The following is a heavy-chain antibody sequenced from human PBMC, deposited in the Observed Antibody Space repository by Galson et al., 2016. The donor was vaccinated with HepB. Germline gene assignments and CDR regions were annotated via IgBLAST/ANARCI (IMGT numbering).Heavy chain of an antibody. CDR1: GFSFSTHS. Sequence: SLRLSCAASGFSFSTHSMDWVRQAPGKGLEWVSYISSSSSYISYADSVKGRFTISRDNAKNSLYLQLNSLRAEDTAVYYCAREPHDFGDYGVDYWGQGTLVTV. CDR2: ISSSSSYI. V-gene: IGHV3-21*01. CDR3: AREPHDFGDYGVDY. D-gene: IGHD4-17*01. J-gene: IGHJ4*02.